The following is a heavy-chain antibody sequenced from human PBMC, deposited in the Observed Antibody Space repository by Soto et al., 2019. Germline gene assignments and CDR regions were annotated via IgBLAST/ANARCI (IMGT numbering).Heavy chain of an antibody. CDR1: GYTFTSYG. J-gene: IGHJ4*02. D-gene: IGHD6-13*01. V-gene: IGHV1-18*01. Sequence: QVQLVQSGAEVKKPGASVKVSCKASGYTFTSYGISWVRQAPGQGLEWMGWISAYNGNTNYAQKLQGRVTMTTDTSKSTAYMELRTLRPDDPAVYYCARALGGIASANGAYWGQGTLVTVSS. CDR2: ISAYNGNT. CDR3: ARALGGIASANGAY.